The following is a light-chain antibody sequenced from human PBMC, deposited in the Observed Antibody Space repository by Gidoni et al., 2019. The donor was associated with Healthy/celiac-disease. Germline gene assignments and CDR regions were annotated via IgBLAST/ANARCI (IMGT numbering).Light chain of an antibody. V-gene: IGLV2-14*01. Sequence: QSALTHPASVSGSPGQSITISCTGTSSDVGGYNYVSWYQQHPGKAPKLMIYEVSNRPSGVSNRFYGSKSGNTASLTISGRQAEDEADDYCSSYTRSSTYVFGTGTKVTVL. CDR1: SSDVGGYNY. CDR2: EVS. J-gene: IGLJ1*01. CDR3: SSYTRSSTYV.